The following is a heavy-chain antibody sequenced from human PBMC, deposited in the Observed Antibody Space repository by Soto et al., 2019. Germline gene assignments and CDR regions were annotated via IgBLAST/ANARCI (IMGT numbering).Heavy chain of an antibody. J-gene: IGHJ4*02. CDR3: ARSQYLAGEAYYFDH. V-gene: IGHV1-18*04. Sequence: VQLVQSGAEVKKPGASVKVSCKASGYTFANYGISWVRQAPGQGLEWMGWISANTNYAPKLQGRVTMTTDTSTTTAYMELRSLTSDDTAVYYCARSQYLAGEAYYFDHWGQGTLVSVSS. D-gene: IGHD3-10*01. CDR2: ISANT. CDR1: GYTFANYG.